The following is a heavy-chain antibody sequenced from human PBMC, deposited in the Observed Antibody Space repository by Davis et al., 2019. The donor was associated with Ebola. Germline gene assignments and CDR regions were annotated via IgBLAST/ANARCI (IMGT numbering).Heavy chain of an antibody. D-gene: IGHD1-20*01. CDR3: ASLRRTITGMDDAFDL. Sequence: PGGSLRLSCKDSGNSFTSHWIGWVRQMPGKGLEWMGLIYTGDSDTRYSPSFRGQVTISADRSIKTAFLQWTNLKASDTAMYYCASLRRTITGMDDAFDLWGQGTMVTVSS. V-gene: IGHV5-51*01. J-gene: IGHJ3*01. CDR2: IYTGDSDT. CDR1: GNSFTSHW.